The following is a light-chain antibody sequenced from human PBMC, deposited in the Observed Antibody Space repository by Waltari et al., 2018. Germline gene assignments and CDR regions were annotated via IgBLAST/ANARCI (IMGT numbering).Light chain of an antibody. Sequence: DIQMTQPPSTLSAFVGDRVTITCRASQSISSWLAWYQQKPGKAPNLLIYKASSLETGVPSRFSGSGSGTDFTLTISSLQPDDFATYYCQQYSSFPFTFGPGTKVDIK. CDR1: QSISSW. CDR3: QQYSSFPFT. V-gene: IGKV1-5*03. CDR2: KAS. J-gene: IGKJ3*01.